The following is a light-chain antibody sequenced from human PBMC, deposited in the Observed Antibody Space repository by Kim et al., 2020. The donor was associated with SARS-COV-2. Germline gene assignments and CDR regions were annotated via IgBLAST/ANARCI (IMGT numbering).Light chain of an antibody. Sequence: AGFQHNPAQPPRLVIYGASNRATGVPARFSGSGSGTEYSLTINSLQSEDFAVYFCQQYDHWPPWTFGQGTKVDIK. V-gene: IGKV3-15*01. CDR2: GAS. CDR3: QQYDHWPPWT. J-gene: IGKJ1*01.